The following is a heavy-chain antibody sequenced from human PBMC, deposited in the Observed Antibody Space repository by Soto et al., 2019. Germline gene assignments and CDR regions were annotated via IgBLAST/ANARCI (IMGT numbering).Heavy chain of an antibody. CDR1: RFTFSSYG. D-gene: IGHD3-10*01. CDR2: ISYDGSNK. CDR3: AKDPTYYNGSGRPGWFDP. V-gene: IGHV3-30*18. J-gene: IGHJ5*02. Sequence: GGSLRLSCGASRFTFSSYGMPWVRQGPGKGLEWVAVISYDGSNKYYADSVKGRFTISRDNSKNTLYLQMNSLRAEDTAVYYCAKDPTYYNGSGRPGWFDPWGQGTLVTVSS.